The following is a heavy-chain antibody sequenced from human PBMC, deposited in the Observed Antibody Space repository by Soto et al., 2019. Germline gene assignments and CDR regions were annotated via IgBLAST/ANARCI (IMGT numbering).Heavy chain of an antibody. CDR3: AKDNRWLVPTYFDY. Sequence: EVQLLESGGGLVQPGGSLRLSCAASGFTFSSYAMNWVRQAPGKGLEWVSVISGNGGRTDYADSVKGRFTISRDNFKNTLYLQMNSLRVEDTAVYYCAKDNRWLVPTYFDYWGQGTVVTVSS. CDR2: ISGNGGRT. D-gene: IGHD6-19*01. CDR1: GFTFSSYA. V-gene: IGHV3-23*01. J-gene: IGHJ4*02.